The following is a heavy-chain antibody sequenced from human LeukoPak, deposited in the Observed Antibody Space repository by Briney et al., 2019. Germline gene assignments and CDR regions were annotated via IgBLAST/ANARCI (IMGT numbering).Heavy chain of an antibody. V-gene: IGHV3-23*01. CDR2: ISDSGGTT. CDR1: GFTFSSYA. J-gene: IGHJ5*02. Sequence: GGSLRLSCAASGFTFSSYAMTWVRQAPGKGLEWVSGISDSGGTTYYADSVKGRFTISRDNSKNTLYLQMNSLRAEDTAIYYCAKSEGSSFLYNWFDPWGQGTLVTVSS. D-gene: IGHD6-6*01. CDR3: AKSEGSSFLYNWFDP.